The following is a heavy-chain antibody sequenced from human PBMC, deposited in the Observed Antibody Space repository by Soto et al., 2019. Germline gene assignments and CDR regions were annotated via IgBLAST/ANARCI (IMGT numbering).Heavy chain of an antibody. V-gene: IGHV1-3*01. Sequence: QVPLVQSGAEVKKPGASVKVSCKASGYTFTSYAMHWVRQAPGQRLEWMGWINAGNGNTKYSQKFQGRVTITRDTSARTAYMELRSLRSEDTDVYNCARDLLEAAGKGSAGLPDPWGQGTLVTVSS. CDR3: ARDLLEAAGKGSAGLPDP. CDR2: INAGNGNT. D-gene: IGHD6-13*01. CDR1: GYTFTSYA. J-gene: IGHJ5*02.